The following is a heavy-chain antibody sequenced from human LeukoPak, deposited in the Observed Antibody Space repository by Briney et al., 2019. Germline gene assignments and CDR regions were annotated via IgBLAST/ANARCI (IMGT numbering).Heavy chain of an antibody. CDR1: GGSISSYY. V-gene: IGHV4-4*09. D-gene: IGHD2-15*01. CDR2: IYTSGST. J-gene: IGHJ3*02. CDR3: ARRVVVAATLGALDI. Sequence: SETLSLTCTVPGGSISSYYWSWIRQPPGKGLEWIGYIYTSGSTNYNPSLKSRVTISVDTSKNQFSLKLSSVTAADTAVYYCARRVVVAATLGALDIWGQGTMVTVSS.